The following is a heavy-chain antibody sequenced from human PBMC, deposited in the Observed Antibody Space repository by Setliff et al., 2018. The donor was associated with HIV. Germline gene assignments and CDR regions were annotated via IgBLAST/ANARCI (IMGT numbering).Heavy chain of an antibody. CDR3: AKGSGFYDY. J-gene: IGHJ4*02. V-gene: IGHV3-53*01. CDR1: GFTVSDNY. D-gene: IGHD3-22*01. CDR2: MYDGCTT. Sequence: GGSLRLSCAVSGFTVSDNYMTWVRQAPGKRLEWVALMYDGCTTHYSDSVKGRFTISRDISKNTLYLQMNSLRVDDTAVYYCAKGSGFYDYWGQGTLVTVSS.